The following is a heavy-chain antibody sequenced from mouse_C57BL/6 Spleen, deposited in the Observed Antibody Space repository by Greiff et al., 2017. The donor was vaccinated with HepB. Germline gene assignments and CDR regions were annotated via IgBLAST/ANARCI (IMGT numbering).Heavy chain of an antibody. Sequence: VQLQESGPELVKPGASVKISCKASGYAFSSSWMNWVKQRPGKGLEWIGRLYPGDGDTNYNGKFKGKATLTADKSSSTAYMQLSSLTSEDSAVYFCARGTTVVATGGYFDVWGTGTTGTVSS. J-gene: IGHJ1*03. CDR2: LYPGDGDT. V-gene: IGHV1-82*01. D-gene: IGHD1-1*01. CDR1: GYAFSSSW. CDR3: ARGTTVVATGGYFDV.